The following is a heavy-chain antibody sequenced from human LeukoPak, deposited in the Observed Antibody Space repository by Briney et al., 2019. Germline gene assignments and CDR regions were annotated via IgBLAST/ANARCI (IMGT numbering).Heavy chain of an antibody. Sequence: SGGSLRLSCAASGFTFSRFGMHWPRQAPGKGLEGVAVISYDGSNKYYADSVKGRFTISRDNSKNTLYLQMNSLRAEDTAVYYCARDEVATTPLDNWGQGTLVTVSS. CDR3: ARDEVATTPLDN. CDR2: ISYDGSNK. D-gene: IGHD5-12*01. CDR1: GFTFSRFG. V-gene: IGHV3-30*19. J-gene: IGHJ4*02.